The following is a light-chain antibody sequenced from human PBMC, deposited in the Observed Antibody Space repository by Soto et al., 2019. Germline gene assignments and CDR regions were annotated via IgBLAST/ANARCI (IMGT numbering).Light chain of an antibody. CDR3: SSYTSSTPFV. J-gene: IGLJ1*01. CDR2: DVT. Sequence: QSALTQPASVSGSHGQSITISCTGTSSDVGGYNYVSWYQQHPGKAPKLMISDVTNRPSGVSSRFSGSKSGNTASLTISGLQDEDDADYYCSSYTSSTPFVCGTGTKLTVL. V-gene: IGLV2-14*01. CDR1: SSDVGGYNY.